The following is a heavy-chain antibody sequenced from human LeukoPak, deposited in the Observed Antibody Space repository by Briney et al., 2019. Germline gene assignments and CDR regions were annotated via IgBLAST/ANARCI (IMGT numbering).Heavy chain of an antibody. V-gene: IGHV3-23*01. CDR2: ISGIGGTT. J-gene: IGHJ4*02. CDR1: GFTFSSYA. Sequence: PGGSLRLSCAASGFTFSSYAMSWVRQAPGKGLEWVSVISGIGGTTYFADSVKGRFTISRDNSKNTLYLQINSLRAEDTAVYYCAKASRLPDYWGQGTLVTVSS. CDR3: AKASRLPDY. D-gene: IGHD3-16*01.